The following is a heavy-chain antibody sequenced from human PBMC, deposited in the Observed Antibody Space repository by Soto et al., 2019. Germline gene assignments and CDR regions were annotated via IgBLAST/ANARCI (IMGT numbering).Heavy chain of an antibody. Sequence: ASVKVSCEASGYTFTSYYMHWVRQAPGQGLEWMGIINPSGGSTSYAQKFQGRVTMTRDTSTSTVYMELSSLRSEDTAVYYCARDYPRCGGDCYFQHWGQGTLVTVSS. CDR2: INPSGGST. CDR1: GYTFTSYY. D-gene: IGHD2-21*01. J-gene: IGHJ1*01. CDR3: ARDYPRCGGDCYFQH. V-gene: IGHV1-46*03.